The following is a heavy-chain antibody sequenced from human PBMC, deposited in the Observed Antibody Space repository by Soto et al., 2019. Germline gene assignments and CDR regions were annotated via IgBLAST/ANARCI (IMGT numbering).Heavy chain of an antibody. CDR2: TYYRSKWYN. CDR3: ARDDQQWQVRGGSYFDY. Sequence: PSQTLSLTCAISGDSVSSNSAAWNWIRQSPSRGLEWLGRTYYRSKWYNDYAVSVKSRITINPDTSKNQFSLQLNSVTPEDTAVYYCARDDQQWQVRGGSYFDYWGQGTLVTVSS. CDR1: GDSVSSNSAA. J-gene: IGHJ4*02. D-gene: IGHD6-19*01. V-gene: IGHV6-1*01.